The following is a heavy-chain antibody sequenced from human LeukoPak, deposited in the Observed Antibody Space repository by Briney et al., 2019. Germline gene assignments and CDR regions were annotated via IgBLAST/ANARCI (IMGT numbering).Heavy chain of an antibody. CDR1: GGSFSGYY. J-gene: IGHJ4*02. D-gene: IGHD5-18*01. V-gene: IGHV4-59*01. CDR2: IFYSGST. CDR3: ARAGGYSSPFGQ. Sequence: NPSETLSLTCAVYGGSFSGYYWSWIRQPPGKGLEWIGYIFYSGSTNYNPSFKSRVTISVDTSKNQFSLNLSSVTAADTAVYYCARAGGYSSPFGQWGQGTLVTVSS.